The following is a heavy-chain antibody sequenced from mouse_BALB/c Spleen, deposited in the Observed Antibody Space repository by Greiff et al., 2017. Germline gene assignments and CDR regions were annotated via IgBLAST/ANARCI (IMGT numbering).Heavy chain of an antibody. J-gene: IGHJ4*01. Sequence: VQLQQSGAELVRPGASVTLSCKASGYTFTDYEMHWVKQTPVHGLEWIGAIDPETGGTAYNQKFKGKATLTADKSSSTAYMELRSLTSEDSAVYYCTDGYDGSYAMDYWGQGTSVTVSS. CDR2: IDPETGGT. V-gene: IGHV1-15*01. CDR3: TDGYDGSYAMDY. CDR1: GYTFTDYE. D-gene: IGHD2-2*01.